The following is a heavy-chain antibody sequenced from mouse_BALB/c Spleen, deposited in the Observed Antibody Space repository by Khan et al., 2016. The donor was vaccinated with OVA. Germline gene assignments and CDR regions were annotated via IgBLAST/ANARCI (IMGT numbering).Heavy chain of an antibody. V-gene: IGHV3-2*02. CDR3: ARVYGGDFDY. CDR1: GYSITSDYA. Sequence: VQLQQSGPGLVKPSQSLSLTCTVTGYSITSDYAWNWIRQFPGNQLEWMGYISYSGNTKYNPSLKSRISITRDTSKNQFFLQLNSVTIEDTATYYCARVYGGDFDYWGQGTTLTVSS. D-gene: IGHD1-1*01. J-gene: IGHJ2*01. CDR2: ISYSGNT.